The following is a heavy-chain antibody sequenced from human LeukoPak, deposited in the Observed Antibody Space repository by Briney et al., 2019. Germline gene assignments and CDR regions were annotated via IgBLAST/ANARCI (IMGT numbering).Heavy chain of an antibody. D-gene: IGHD3-22*01. V-gene: IGHV4-59*12. CDR3: ARTPIYYFDNSGYYN. CDR2: IYYSGST. CDR1: GGSISSYY. Sequence: KPSETLSLTCTVSGGSISSYYWSWIRQPPGKGLEWIGYIYYSGSTSYNPSLKSRVTMSVDTSKKQFSLRLSSVTAADTAVYYCARTPIYYFDNSGYYNWGQGTLVTVSS. J-gene: IGHJ4*02.